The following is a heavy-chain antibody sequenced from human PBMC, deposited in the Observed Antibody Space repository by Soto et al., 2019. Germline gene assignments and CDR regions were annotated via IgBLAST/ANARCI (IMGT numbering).Heavy chain of an antibody. CDR3: ARGFGEYCSGGSCYRPSTAIDY. CDR1: GGSISSYY. Sequence: PSETLSLTCTVSGGSISSYYWSWIRQPPGKGLEWIGYIYYSGSTNYNPSLKSRVTISVDTSKNQFSLKLSSVTAADTAVYYCARGFGEYCSGGSCYRPSTAIDYWGQGTLVTVSS. CDR2: IYYSGST. J-gene: IGHJ4*02. D-gene: IGHD2-15*01. V-gene: IGHV4-59*01.